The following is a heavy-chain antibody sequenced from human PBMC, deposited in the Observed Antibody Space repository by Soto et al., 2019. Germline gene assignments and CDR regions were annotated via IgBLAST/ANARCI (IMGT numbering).Heavy chain of an antibody. CDR2: IGTAGDT. CDR3: ARARSYYDSSGYYYGFDY. Sequence: GGSLRLSCAASGFTFSSYDMHWVRQATGKGLEWVSAIGTAGDTYYPGSVKGRFTISRENAKNSLYLQMNSLRAGDTAVYYCARARSYYDSSGYYYGFDYWGQGTLVTVS. D-gene: IGHD3-22*01. V-gene: IGHV3-13*01. CDR1: GFTFSSYD. J-gene: IGHJ4*02.